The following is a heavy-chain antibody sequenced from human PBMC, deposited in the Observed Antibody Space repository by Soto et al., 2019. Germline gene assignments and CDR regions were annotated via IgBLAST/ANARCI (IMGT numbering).Heavy chain of an antibody. CDR3: ARVSLKYYDFWSGYSHWFDT. CDR1: GGSFSGYY. Sequence: SETLSHTCAGYGGSFSGYYWIWIRQPPGKGLEWIGEINHSGSTNYNPSLKSRVTISVDTSKNQFSLKLSSVTAADTAVYYCARVSLKYYDFWSGYSHWFDTRGQGTLVT. V-gene: IGHV4-34*01. J-gene: IGHJ5*02. CDR2: INHSGST. D-gene: IGHD3-3*01.